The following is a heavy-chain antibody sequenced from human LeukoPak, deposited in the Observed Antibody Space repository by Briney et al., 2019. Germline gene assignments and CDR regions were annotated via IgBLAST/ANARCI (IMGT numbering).Heavy chain of an antibody. CDR2: INQDGSEK. CDR1: GFSFSNYW. Sequence: GGSLRLSCAASGFSFSNYWVTWVRQAPGKRLQWVANINQDGSEKHYVDSVRGRFTISRDNAKNSLYLQMNRLRAEDTAVYYCASNWNYVRGYGMDVWGQGTTVTVSS. J-gene: IGHJ6*02. CDR3: ASNWNYVRGYGMDV. V-gene: IGHV3-7*01. D-gene: IGHD1-7*01.